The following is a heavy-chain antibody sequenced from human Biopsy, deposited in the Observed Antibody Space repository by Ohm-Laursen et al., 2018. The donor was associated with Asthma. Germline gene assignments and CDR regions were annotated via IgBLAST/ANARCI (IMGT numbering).Heavy chain of an antibody. Sequence: SVKVSCKSLGGTFNTYVIGWVRQDPGQGLVWMGGINSVFGTTTYPQKFQDRVTITADDSTSTVYMELSSLRSEDTAVYYCVRKAGSCISRTCYSLDFWGQGTLVTVSS. CDR1: GGTFNTYV. CDR3: VRKAGSCISRTCYSLDF. V-gene: IGHV1-69*13. D-gene: IGHD2-2*01. J-gene: IGHJ4*02. CDR2: INSVFGTT.